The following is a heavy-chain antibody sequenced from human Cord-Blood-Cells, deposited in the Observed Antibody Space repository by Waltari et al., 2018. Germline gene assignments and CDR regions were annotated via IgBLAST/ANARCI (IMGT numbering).Heavy chain of an antibody. CDR3: ARDDNDFWSGYYAFDI. Sequence: QVQLVQSGAEVKKPGASVKVSCKASGYTFTSYGISWVRQAPGQGLEWMGWISAYNGNTNYAQKLQGRVTMTTDTSTSTAYMEVRSLRSDDTAVYYCARDDNDFWSGYYAFDIWGQGTMVTVSS. CDR2: ISAYNGNT. V-gene: IGHV1-18*01. CDR1: GYTFTSYG. D-gene: IGHD3-3*01. J-gene: IGHJ3*02.